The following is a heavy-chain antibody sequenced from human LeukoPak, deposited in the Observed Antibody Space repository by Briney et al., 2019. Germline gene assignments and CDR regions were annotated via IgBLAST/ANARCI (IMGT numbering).Heavy chain of an antibody. V-gene: IGHV3-30*18. CDR1: GFTFSSYG. Sequence: GGSLRLSCVASGFTFSSYGMHWVRQAPGKGLEWVAVISYDGSNKYYADSVKGRFTISRDNSKNTLYLQMNSLRAEDTAVYYCAKGGRYVKTHDIVVVVAATFQFDYWGQGTLVTVSS. D-gene: IGHD2-15*01. J-gene: IGHJ4*02. CDR3: AKGGRYVKTHDIVVVVAATFQFDY. CDR2: ISYDGSNK.